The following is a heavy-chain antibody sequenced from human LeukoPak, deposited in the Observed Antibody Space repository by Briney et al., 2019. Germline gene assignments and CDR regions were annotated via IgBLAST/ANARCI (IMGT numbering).Heavy chain of an antibody. J-gene: IGHJ4*02. CDR2: IYYTGTT. V-gene: IGHV4-59*01. CDR1: GGSISSYN. Sequence: SETLTLTCTVSGGSISSYNWTWIRQPPGKGLEYIGYIYYTGTTNYNPSLKSRVTISVDTSKNQFSLKLTSVTAADTAVYYCASSHLYSSSWYLSGRFDFWGQGTLVTVSS. CDR3: ASSHLYSSSWYLSGRFDF. D-gene: IGHD6-13*01.